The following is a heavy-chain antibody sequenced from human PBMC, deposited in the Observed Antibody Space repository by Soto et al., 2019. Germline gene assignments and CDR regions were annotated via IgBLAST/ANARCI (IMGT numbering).Heavy chain of an antibody. CDR3: ASPKLVGDALRGRYFDF. J-gene: IGHJ2*01. CDR1: GFTFSDHF. Sequence: EVQLVESGGALVQPGGSLRLSCAASGFTFSDHFMDWVRQAPGKGLEWIGRAKSRAYGYATQYAASVGGRFTVSRDDSENSFYLQMNTLTTDDTAVNYCASPKLVGDALRGRYFDFWGRGTLVTVSS. V-gene: IGHV3-72*01. CDR2: AKSRAYGYAT. D-gene: IGHD2-21*01.